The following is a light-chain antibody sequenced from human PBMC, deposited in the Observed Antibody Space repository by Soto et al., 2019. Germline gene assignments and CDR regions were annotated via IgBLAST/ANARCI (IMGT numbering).Light chain of an antibody. CDR3: QQYNNWPPWT. CDR2: GAS. J-gene: IGKJ1*01. V-gene: IGKV3-15*01. Sequence: EIVMTQSPATLSVSPGERATLSCRASQSVSSNLAWYQQKPGQAPRLLIYGASTRATGIPARFSGSRSGTARTLTISSRQSEDFAVYYCQQYNNWPPWTFAKGNKVEIK. CDR1: QSVSSN.